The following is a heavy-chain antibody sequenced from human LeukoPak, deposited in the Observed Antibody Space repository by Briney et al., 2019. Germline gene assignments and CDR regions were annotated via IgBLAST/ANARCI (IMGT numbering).Heavy chain of an antibody. J-gene: IGHJ4*02. V-gene: IGHV1-46*01. CDR3: ARTNLYYFEY. CDR1: GYTFTSYD. CDR2: INPSGGST. Sequence: GASVKVSCKAPGYTFTSYDINWVRQATGQGLEWMGVINPSGGSTTYAQKFQGRVTMTRDTSTSTVYMELSSLRSEDTAVYYCARTNLYYFEYWGQGTLVTVSS.